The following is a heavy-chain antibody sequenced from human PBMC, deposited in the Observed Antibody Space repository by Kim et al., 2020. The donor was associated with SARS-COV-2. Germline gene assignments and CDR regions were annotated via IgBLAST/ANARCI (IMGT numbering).Heavy chain of an antibody. J-gene: IGHJ5*01. CDR3: ARQGVTNLVGVTIFGVVSAFDT. D-gene: IGHD3-3*01. CDR2: IYYSGST. V-gene: IGHV4-39*01. Sequence: SETLSLTCTVSGGSISSSGYYWSWIRQPPGKGLEWIGCIYYSGSTYYNPSLKSRVTISVDTSKNQFSLKLSSVTAAGTAVYYCARQGVTNLVGVTIFGVVSAFDTWGQGTLVTVSS. CDR1: GGSISSSGYY.